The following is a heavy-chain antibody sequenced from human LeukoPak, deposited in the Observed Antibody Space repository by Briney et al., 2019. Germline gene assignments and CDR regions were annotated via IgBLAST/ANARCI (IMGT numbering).Heavy chain of an antibody. J-gene: IGHJ3*02. CDR1: GGSISSYY. V-gene: IGHV4-59*01. CDR2: IYYSGST. Sequence: SATLSLTCTVSGGSISSYYWSWIRQPPGKGLEWIGYIYYSGSTNYNPSLKSRVTISVDTSKNQFSLKLSSVTAADTAVYYCARQNYGDAFDIWGQGTMVTVSS. CDR3: ARQNYGDAFDI. D-gene: IGHD3-16*01.